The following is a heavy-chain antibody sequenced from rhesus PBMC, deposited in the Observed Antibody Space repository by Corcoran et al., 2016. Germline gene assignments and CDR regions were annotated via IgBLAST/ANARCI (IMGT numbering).Heavy chain of an antibody. D-gene: IGHD5-24*01. J-gene: IGHJ4*01. Sequence: QVQLQESGPGLVKPSETLSLTCAVSGGSVSSSNWWSWIRQPPGKGREWIGYISGSRGSPYYNPSLKSRVTISTDTSKNQFSLKLSSVAAADTAVYYCARGMGGCFDYWGQGVLVTVSS. CDR1: GGSVSSSNW. CDR3: ARGMGGCFDY. CDR2: ISGSRGSP. V-gene: IGHV4-65*01.